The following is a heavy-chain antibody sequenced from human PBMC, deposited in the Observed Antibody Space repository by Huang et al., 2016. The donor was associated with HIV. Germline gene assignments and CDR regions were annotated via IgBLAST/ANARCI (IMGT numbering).Heavy chain of an antibody. CDR3: ARIASRGGFYFDY. CDR2: IYPGDSDS. J-gene: IGHJ4*02. CDR1: EYSFTTYW. Sequence: EVQLVQSGAEVKKSGESLKISCKGSEYSFTTYWIGWLRQMPGKGREWMGIIYPGDSDSRYSPACQGQVTFSVDKSITTAYLQWASLKASDTAMYYCARIASRGGFYFDYWGQGTLVTVSS. D-gene: IGHD3-16*01. V-gene: IGHV5-51*03.